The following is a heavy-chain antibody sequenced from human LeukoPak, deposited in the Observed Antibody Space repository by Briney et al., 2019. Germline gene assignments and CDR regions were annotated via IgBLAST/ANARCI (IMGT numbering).Heavy chain of an antibody. Sequence: GGSLRLSCAASGFTFSGYGMHWVRQAPGKGLEWVALISNDGSNKFYADSVKGRFTISRDNSHNTLYLQMNSLRAEDTAVYYCATDSNDYGDYWGQGTLVTVSS. CDR3: ATDSNDYGDY. V-gene: IGHV3-30*03. CDR1: GFTFSGYG. J-gene: IGHJ4*02. CDR2: ISNDGSNK. D-gene: IGHD2-21*02.